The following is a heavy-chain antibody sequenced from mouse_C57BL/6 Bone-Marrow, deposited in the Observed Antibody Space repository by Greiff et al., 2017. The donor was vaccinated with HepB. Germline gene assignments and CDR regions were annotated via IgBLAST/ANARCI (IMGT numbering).Heavy chain of an antibody. Sequence: EVHLVESGGDLVKPGGSLKLSCAASGFTFSSYGMSWVRQTPDKRLEWVATISSGGSYTYYPDSVKGRFTISRDNAKNTLYLQMSSLTSEDTAMYYCARFYYSKRSFAYWGQGTLVTVSA. V-gene: IGHV5-6*01. CDR3: ARFYYSKRSFAY. CDR1: GFTFSSYG. CDR2: ISSGGSYT. J-gene: IGHJ3*01. D-gene: IGHD2-5*01.